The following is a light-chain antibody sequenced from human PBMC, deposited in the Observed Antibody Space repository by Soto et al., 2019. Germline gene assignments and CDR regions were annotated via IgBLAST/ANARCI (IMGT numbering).Light chain of an antibody. V-gene: IGLV2-8*01. J-gene: IGLJ1*01. CDR1: SSDVGGYNI. CDR3: SSYAATSNYV. CDR2: EVT. Sequence: QSAVTRPPSPSGSPGQSVTISCTGTSSDVGGYNIVSWYQQHSGKAPQLIIYEVTKRPSGVPDRFSGSKSGNTASLTVSGLQTEDEADYYCSSYAATSNYVFGTGTRSPS.